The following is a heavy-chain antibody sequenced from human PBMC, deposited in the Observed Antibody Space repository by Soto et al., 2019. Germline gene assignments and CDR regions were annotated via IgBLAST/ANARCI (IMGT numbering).Heavy chain of an antibody. CDR3: ARYYYDSSGPNYYYGMDV. J-gene: IGHJ6*02. D-gene: IGHD3-22*01. CDR2: INAGNGNT. Sequence: ASVKVSCKASGYTFTSYAMHWVRQAPGQRLEWMGWINAGNGNTKYSQKFQGRVTITRDTSASTAYMELSSLRSEDAAVYYCARYYYDSSGPNYYYGMDVWGQGTTVTVSS. CDR1: GYTFTSYA. V-gene: IGHV1-3*01.